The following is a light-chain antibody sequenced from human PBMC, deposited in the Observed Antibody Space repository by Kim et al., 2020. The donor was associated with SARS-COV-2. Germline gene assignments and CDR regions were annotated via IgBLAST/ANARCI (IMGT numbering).Light chain of an antibody. CDR2: DVS. CDR3: SSFTSSSSWV. J-gene: IGLJ3*02. V-gene: IGLV2-14*03. Sequence: GYNYVSWYQHNPGKAPKLIIFDVSERPSGTSTRFSGSKSGNTASLTISGLQAEDEADYFCSSFTSSSSWVFGGGTQLTVL. CDR1: GYNY.